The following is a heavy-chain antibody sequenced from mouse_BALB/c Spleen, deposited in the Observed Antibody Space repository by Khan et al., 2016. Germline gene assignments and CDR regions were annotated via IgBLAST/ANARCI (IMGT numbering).Heavy chain of an antibody. CDR2: INPDSSTI. D-gene: IGHD1-1*01. CDR3: ARRGYYFSMDY. V-gene: IGHV4-1*02. Sequence: EVKLLESGGGLVQPGGSLKLSCAASGFDFSRYWMSWVRQAPGKGLEWIGEINPDSSTIKYMPSLKDKFIISRDNANNTLYLQMSKVRSEDTALYYCARRGYYFSMDYWGQGTSVTVSS. CDR1: GFDFSRYW. J-gene: IGHJ4*01.